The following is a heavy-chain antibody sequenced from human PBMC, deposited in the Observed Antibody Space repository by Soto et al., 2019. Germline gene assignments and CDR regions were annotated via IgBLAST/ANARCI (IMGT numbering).Heavy chain of an antibody. CDR2: IYTSGST. J-gene: IGHJ4*02. CDR1: GGSISSYY. D-gene: IGHD3-22*01. V-gene: IGHV4-4*07. Sequence: LETLSLTCTVSGGSISSYYWSWIRQPAGKGLEWIGRIYTSGSTNYNPSLKSRVTMSVDTSKNQFSLKPSSVTAADTAVYYCARDSDDSSGYSHFDYWGQGTLVTVS. CDR3: ARDSDDSSGYSHFDY.